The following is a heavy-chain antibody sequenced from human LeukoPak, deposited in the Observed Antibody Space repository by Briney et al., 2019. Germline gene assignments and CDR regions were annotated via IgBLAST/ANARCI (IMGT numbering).Heavy chain of an antibody. CDR2: IYYTET. V-gene: IGHV4-59*02. D-gene: IGHD7-27*01. CDR3: ATRKLGNDY. CDR1: GGSVSNYY. Sequence: SETLSLTCTVSGGSVSNYYWSWIRQSPGKGLEWIGYIYYTETSYNPSLKSRVTISADTSENQFSLKLYSVTAADTAVYYCATRKLGNDYWGQGTLVTVSS. J-gene: IGHJ4*02.